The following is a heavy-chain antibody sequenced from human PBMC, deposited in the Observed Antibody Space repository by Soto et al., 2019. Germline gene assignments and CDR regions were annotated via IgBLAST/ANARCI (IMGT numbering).Heavy chain of an antibody. Sequence: HPXGPLRRSGAASGCTFSSYGMHWVRQAPGKGLEWVAVIWYDGSNKYYADSVKGRFTISRDNSKNTLYLQMNSLRAEDTDVYYCARDRGSYLDYWGQGTLVTVSS. CDR2: IWYDGSNK. V-gene: IGHV3-33*08. D-gene: IGHD3-16*01. J-gene: IGHJ4*02. CDR1: GCTFSSYG. CDR3: ARDRGSYLDY.